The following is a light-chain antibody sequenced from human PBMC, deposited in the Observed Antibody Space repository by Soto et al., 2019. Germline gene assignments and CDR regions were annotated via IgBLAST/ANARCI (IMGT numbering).Light chain of an antibody. J-gene: IGKJ4*01. Sequence: DIQMTQSPSSVSGSVGDRVTITCRASQDITWWLAWCQQKPGKAPKLLIYGASSLQSGVPSRFSGSGSETDFTLTISSLQPEDSATYYCQQYNSYPLTFGGGTKVDIK. CDR3: QQYNSYPLT. CDR1: QDITWW. CDR2: GAS. V-gene: IGKV1-12*01.